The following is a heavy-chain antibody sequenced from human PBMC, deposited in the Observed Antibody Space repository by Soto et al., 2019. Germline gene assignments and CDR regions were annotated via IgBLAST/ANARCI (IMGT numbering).Heavy chain of an antibody. J-gene: IGHJ5*02. Sequence: SETLSLTCTVSGGSISSYYWSWIRQPAGKGLEWIGRIYTSGSTNYNPSLKSRVTMSVDTSKNQFSLKLSSVTAADTAVYYCARDRKGNYDFWSGYYYLSWWFDPWGQGTQVTVSS. CDR3: ARDRKGNYDFWSGYYYLSWWFDP. CDR2: IYTSGST. CDR1: GGSISSYY. V-gene: IGHV4-4*07. D-gene: IGHD3-3*01.